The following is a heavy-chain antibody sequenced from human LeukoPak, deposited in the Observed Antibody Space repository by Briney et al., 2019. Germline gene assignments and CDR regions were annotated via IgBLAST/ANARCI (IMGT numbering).Heavy chain of an antibody. V-gene: IGHV1-18*01. CDR2: ISAYNGNT. CDR1: GYTFTSYG. D-gene: IGHD3-22*01. J-gene: IGHJ3*02. Sequence: GASVKVSCKASGYTFTSYGINWVGQAPGQGREWMGWISAYNGNTNYAQKLQGRVTMTRDTSTSTVYMELRSLRSDDTALYYCARGGDMRVVGAFDIWGQGTMVTVSS. CDR3: ARGGDMRVVGAFDI.